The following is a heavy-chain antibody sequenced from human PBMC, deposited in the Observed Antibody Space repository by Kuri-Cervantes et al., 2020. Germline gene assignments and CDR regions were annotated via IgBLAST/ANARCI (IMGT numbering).Heavy chain of an antibody. D-gene: IGHD1-26*01. V-gene: IGHV3-21*01. CDR2: ISGNSVYL. J-gene: IGHJ4*02. CDR1: GFSLSRHS. CDR3: ARGETVGPTTGFDC. Sequence: GESLKISCAASGFSLSRHSMNWVRQAAGKGLEWVSSISGNSVYLVYTDSVKGRFTISRDNTKNSLYLQMNSLTAEDTAVYYCARGETVGPTTGFDCWGQGTLVTVSS.